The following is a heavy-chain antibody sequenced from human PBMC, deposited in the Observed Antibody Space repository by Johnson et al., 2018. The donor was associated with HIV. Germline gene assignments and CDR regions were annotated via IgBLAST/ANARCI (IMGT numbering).Heavy chain of an antibody. Sequence: QVQLVESGGGLIQPGGSLRLSCAASGLSVSYGYMTWVRQAPGKGLEWVALISYDGSNEYYADSVKGRFTISRDNSKNTLYLQMNSLRAEDTAVYYCARELVLYSSGWYAPDAFDIWGQGTMVTVSS. J-gene: IGHJ3*02. CDR3: ARELVLYSSGWYAPDAFDI. CDR1: GLSVSYGY. CDR2: ISYDGSNE. V-gene: IGHV3-30*03. D-gene: IGHD6-19*01.